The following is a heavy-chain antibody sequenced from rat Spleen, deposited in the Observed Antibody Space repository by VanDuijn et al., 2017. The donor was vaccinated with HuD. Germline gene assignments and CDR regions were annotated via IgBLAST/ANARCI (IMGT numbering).Heavy chain of an antibody. CDR3: AKTTVAYYYIMDA. D-gene: IGHD1-3*01. CDR1: FYSITSSYR. CDR2: INSAGST. Sequence: EVQLRESGPGLVKPSQSLSLTCSVTFYSITSSYRWNWIRKFPGNKLEWMGYINSAGSTNYNPSLKSRISITRDTSKNQFFLQVNSVTTEDTATYYCAKTTVAYYYIMDAWGQGASVTVSS. J-gene: IGHJ4*01. V-gene: IGHV3-3*01.